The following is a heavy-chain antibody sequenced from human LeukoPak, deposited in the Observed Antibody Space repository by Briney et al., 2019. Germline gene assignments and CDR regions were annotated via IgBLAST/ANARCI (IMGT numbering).Heavy chain of an antibody. D-gene: IGHD3-22*01. V-gene: IGHV3-11*04. J-gene: IGHJ3*02. CDR3: ARDGWYYDSSGYYRPPFDI. Sequence: GGSLRLSCAASGFTFSDYYMSWIRQAPGKGLEWVSYISSSGSTIYYADSVKGRFTISRDNAKNSLYLQMNSLRAEDTAVYYCARDGWYYDSSGYYRPPFDIWGQGTMVTVSS. CDR1: GFTFSDYY. CDR2: ISSSGSTI.